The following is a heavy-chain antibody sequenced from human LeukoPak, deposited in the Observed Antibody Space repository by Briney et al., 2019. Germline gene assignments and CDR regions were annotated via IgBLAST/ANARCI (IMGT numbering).Heavy chain of an antibody. J-gene: IGHJ4*02. CDR2: MSHSGSA. D-gene: IGHD6-13*01. CDR1: GGSFSGYY. CDR3: ASAAAGIKRGEYYFDY. Sequence: SETLSLTCAVYGGSFSGYYWTWIRQPPGKGLEWIGEMSHSGSANYNPSLKSRVTISVDTSKNQFSLKLSSVTAADTAVYYCASAAAGIKRGEYYFDYWGQGTLVTVSS. V-gene: IGHV4-34*01.